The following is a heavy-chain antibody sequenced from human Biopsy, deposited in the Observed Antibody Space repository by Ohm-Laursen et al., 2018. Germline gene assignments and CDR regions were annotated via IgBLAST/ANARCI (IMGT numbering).Heavy chain of an antibody. J-gene: IGHJ4*02. CDR2: ISHDGSVK. CDR3: AKEETADSSTSLDY. V-gene: IGHV3-30*18. D-gene: IGHD6-13*01. CDR1: GFTFSSYG. Sequence: SLRLSCAASGFTFSSYGMQWVRQAPGKGLEWVAVISHDGSVKHYADSVKGRFTISRDNAKNTLFLQMNSLRAEDTAVYYCAKEETADSSTSLDYWGQGTLVTVSS.